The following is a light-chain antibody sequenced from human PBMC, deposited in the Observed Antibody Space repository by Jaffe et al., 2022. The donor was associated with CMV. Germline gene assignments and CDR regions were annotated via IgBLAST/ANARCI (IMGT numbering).Light chain of an antibody. J-gene: IGLJ3*02. CDR3: AAWDDSLSASLGV. V-gene: IGLV1-47*01. CDR1: SSNIGSNY. CDR2: RNN. Sequence: QSVLTQPPSASGTPGQRVTISCSGSSSNIGSNYVYWYQQLPGTAPKLLIYRNNQRPSGVPDRFSGSKSGTSASLAISGLRSEDEADYYCAAWDDSLSASLGVFGGGTKLTVL.